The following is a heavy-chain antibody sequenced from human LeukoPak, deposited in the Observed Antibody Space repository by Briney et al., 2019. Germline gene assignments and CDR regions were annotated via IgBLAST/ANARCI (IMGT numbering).Heavy chain of an antibody. CDR1: GGTFSSYA. CDR2: INPSSGTT. J-gene: IGHJ4*02. CDR3: ARGAGNSGVDY. Sequence: AASVKVSCKASGGTFSSYAISWVRQAPGQGFEWMGIINPSSGTTNYAQTFQGRVTMTRDTSTRTVYMELSSLRSEETAVFYCARGAGNSGVDYWGQGTLVTVSS. V-gene: IGHV1-46*01. D-gene: IGHD1-26*01.